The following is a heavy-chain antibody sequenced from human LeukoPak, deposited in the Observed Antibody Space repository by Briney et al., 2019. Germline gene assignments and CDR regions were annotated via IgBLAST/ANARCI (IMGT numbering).Heavy chain of an antibody. D-gene: IGHD2-2*01. CDR1: GGTFSSYA. J-gene: IGHJ6*02. CDR2: IIPIFGTA. V-gene: IGHV1-69*05. CDR3: ARDNTNLRYCSSTSCYAYYYYGMDV. Sequence: SSVKVSCKASGGTFSSYAISWVRQAPGQGLEWMGGIIPIFGTANYAQKFQGRVTITTDESTSTAYMELSSLRSEDTAVYYCARDNTNLRYCSSTSCYAYYYYGMDVWGQGTTVTVSS.